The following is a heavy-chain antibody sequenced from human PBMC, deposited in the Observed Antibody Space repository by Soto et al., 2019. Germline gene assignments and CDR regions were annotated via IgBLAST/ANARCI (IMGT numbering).Heavy chain of an antibody. CDR1: GGTFSNYA. D-gene: IGHD2-15*01. CDR3: AGALKGGGNTQYYFDY. Sequence: QVQLVQSGAEVKKPGSSVKVSCQASGGTFSNYAINWVRQAPGQGLEWMGRIIPILDIANYAQKFRGRVTITADKSTSPASMELSSLRSEDTAVYYCAGALKGGGNTQYYFDYWGQGTLVAVSS. J-gene: IGHJ4*02. V-gene: IGHV1-69*04. CDR2: IIPILDIA.